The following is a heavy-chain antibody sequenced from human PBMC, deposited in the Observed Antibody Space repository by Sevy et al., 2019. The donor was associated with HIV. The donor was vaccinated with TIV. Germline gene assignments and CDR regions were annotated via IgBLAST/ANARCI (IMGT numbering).Heavy chain of an antibody. CDR2: MYYSGST. J-gene: IGHJ5*02. Sequence: SETLSLTCTVSGGAISSSSYCWGWIRQPPGKGLEWIGSMYYSGSTYYHPSLKSRVTMSVDASKKQFSLKLSSVTAADSAVYYCASQWDTTGYYYAWGQGTLVTVSS. D-gene: IGHD3-22*01. CDR3: ASQWDTTGYYYA. V-gene: IGHV4-39*01. CDR1: GGAISSSSYC.